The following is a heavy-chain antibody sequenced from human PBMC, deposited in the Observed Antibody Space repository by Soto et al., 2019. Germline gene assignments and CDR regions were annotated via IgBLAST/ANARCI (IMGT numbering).Heavy chain of an antibody. CDR2: INPSGAST. D-gene: IGHD6-25*01. Sequence: QVQLVQSGDEVKNLGASVKVSCKASGYTFTSYYIFWVRQAPGQGLEWMGRINPSGASTSYAQKFQGRVTFTRDTSTSTVYMELSSLRSEDTAIYYCARRLLINSFDPWGQGTLVIVSS. V-gene: IGHV1-46*01. CDR1: GYTFTSYY. J-gene: IGHJ5*02. CDR3: ARRLLINSFDP.